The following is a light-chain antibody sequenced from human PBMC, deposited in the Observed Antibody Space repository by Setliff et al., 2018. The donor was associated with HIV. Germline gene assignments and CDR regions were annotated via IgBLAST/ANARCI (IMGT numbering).Light chain of an antibody. V-gene: IGLV2-14*03. J-gene: IGLJ1*01. CDR3: NSYTSTSTLFV. CDR1: SSDVGGYNY. CDR2: DVS. Sequence: QSVLTQPASVSGSPGQSITISCTGTSSDVGGYNYVSWYQQHPGKAPKLRIYDVSNRPSGVSNRFSGSKSGNTASLTISGLQAEDEADYYCNSYTSTSTLFVFGTGTKVTVL.